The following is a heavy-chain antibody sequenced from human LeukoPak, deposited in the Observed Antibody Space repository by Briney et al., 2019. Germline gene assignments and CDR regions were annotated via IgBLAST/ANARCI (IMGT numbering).Heavy chain of an antibody. J-gene: IGHJ6*02. Sequence: PSETLSLTCTVSGGSIRSSYYYWGWIRQPPGKGLEWIGSVYYGRSPYFNPSLESRATISVDTSKNHFSLKLSSVTAADTAVYYCARQGTVTQYYYYYYGMDVWGQGTTVTVSS. D-gene: IGHD4-11*01. CDR1: GGSIRSSYYY. V-gene: IGHV4-39*01. CDR3: ARQGTVTQYYYYYYGMDV. CDR2: VYYGRSP.